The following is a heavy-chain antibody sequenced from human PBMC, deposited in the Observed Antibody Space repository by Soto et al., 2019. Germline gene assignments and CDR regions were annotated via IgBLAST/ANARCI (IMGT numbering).Heavy chain of an antibody. CDR2: MYNTGST. Sequence: PSVTLSLTCTVSGGSISGYYWSWLRQPPGKGLEWIGYMYNTGSTVYNPSFKSRVTISVDTSKNQFSLKLNSVTAADTAVYYCARDLWGYCGTDCYPLDVWGQGTTVTVSS. D-gene: IGHD2-21*02. CDR1: GGSISGYY. V-gene: IGHV4-59*01. J-gene: IGHJ6*02. CDR3: ARDLWGYCGTDCYPLDV.